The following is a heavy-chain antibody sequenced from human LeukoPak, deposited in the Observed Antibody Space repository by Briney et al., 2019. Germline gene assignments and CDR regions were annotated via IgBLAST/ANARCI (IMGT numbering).Heavy chain of an antibody. CDR2: IYHSGST. J-gene: IGHJ5*02. Sequence: SQTLSLTCAVSGGSISSGGYSWSWIRQPPGKGLEWIGYIYHSGSTYYNPSLKSRVTISVDRSKNQFSLKLRSVTAADTAGYYCARGGYSGLRWFDHWGQGTLVTVSS. CDR3: ARGGYSGLRWFDH. CDR1: GGSISSGGYS. D-gene: IGHD5-12*01. V-gene: IGHV4-30-2*01.